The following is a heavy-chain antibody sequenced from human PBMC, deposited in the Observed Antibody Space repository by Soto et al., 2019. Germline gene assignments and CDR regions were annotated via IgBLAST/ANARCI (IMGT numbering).Heavy chain of an antibody. V-gene: IGHV3-21*02. CDR1: GFSFSDYS. J-gene: IGHJ4*02. Sequence: EVQLVESGGGLVRPGGSLRLSCTASGFSFSDYSFNWVRQGPGKGLEWVASITNTGTNAYYADSVKGRFTISKDSANNSLFLQMTSLRAEDTAVYYCARGRGDDWYFDYWGQGALVTVSS. D-gene: IGHD5-12*01. CDR3: ARGRGDDWYFDY. CDR2: ITNTGTNA.